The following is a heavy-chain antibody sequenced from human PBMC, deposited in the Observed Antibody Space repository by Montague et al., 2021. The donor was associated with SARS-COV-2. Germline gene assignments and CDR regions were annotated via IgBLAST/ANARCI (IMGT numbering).Heavy chain of an antibody. D-gene: IGHD3-10*01. CDR3: ARLGVVPSPRTFDP. CDR2: TNHSGSS. Sequence: SETLSLTCAVSGASISSNNWWIWFRQSPGKGLEWIGETNHSGSSNYNQSLRGRVTISVDKSKNQFSLKVNSVSAADTAVYYCARLGVVPSPRTFDPCGQGTLVTVSS. J-gene: IGHJ5*02. CDR1: GASISSNNW. V-gene: IGHV4-4*02.